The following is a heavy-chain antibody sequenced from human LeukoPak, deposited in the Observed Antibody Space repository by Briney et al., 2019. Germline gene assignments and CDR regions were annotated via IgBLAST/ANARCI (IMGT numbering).Heavy chain of an antibody. J-gene: IGHJ4*01. CDR1: GGSISSSNYY. CDR2: MYHGGST. V-gene: IGHV4-39*01. Sequence: SETLSLTCTVSGGSISSSNYYWGWIRQPPGKGLEWIGSMYHGGSTNYNPSLKSRVTISVDTSKNQFSLKLSSVTAADTAVYYCARHNYGDYHYWSHGTLVTVSS. CDR3: ARHNYGDYHY. D-gene: IGHD4-17*01.